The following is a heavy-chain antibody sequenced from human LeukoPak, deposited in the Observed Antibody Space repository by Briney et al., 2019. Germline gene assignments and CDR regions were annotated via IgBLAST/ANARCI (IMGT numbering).Heavy chain of an antibody. V-gene: IGHV4-59*05. CDR2: IFYREGFSYGGTT. CDR3: ARQISGNRDY. D-gene: IGHD3-10*01. Sequence: SETLSLTCTVSGVSISGYYWIWIRQSPRRGLEYIGSIFYREGFSYGGTTFYNPSLQSRVTISVDTSNNAASLRLSSVTAADTAVYYCARQISGNRDYWGQGTLVTVS. J-gene: IGHJ4*02. CDR1: GVSISGYY.